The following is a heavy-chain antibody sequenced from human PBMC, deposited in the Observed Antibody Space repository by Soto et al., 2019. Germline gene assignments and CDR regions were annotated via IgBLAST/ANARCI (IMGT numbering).Heavy chain of an antibody. V-gene: IGHV3-11*06. CDR1: GFTFSDYY. D-gene: IGHD1-26*01. J-gene: IGHJ4*02. Sequence: GSLRLSCAASGFTFSDYYMSWIRQAPGKGLEWVSYISSSSSYTNYADSVKGRFTISRDNAKNSLYLQMNSLRAEDTAVYYCARDPEVVGRPYYFDYWGQGTLVTVSS. CDR3: ARDPEVVGRPYYFDY. CDR2: ISSSSSYT.